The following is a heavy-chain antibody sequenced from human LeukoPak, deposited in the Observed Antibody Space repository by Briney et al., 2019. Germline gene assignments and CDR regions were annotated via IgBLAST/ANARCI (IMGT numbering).Heavy chain of an antibody. CDR2: IIPIFGTA. D-gene: IGHD4-17*01. CDR1: GFTFSSYA. Sequence: GGSLRLSCAASGFTFSSYAISWVRQAPGQGLEWMGGIIPIFGTANYAQKFQGRVTITADESTSTAYMELSSLRSEDTAVYCCARVLYGDSDYWGQGTLVTVSS. J-gene: IGHJ4*02. CDR3: ARVLYGDSDY. V-gene: IGHV1-69*01.